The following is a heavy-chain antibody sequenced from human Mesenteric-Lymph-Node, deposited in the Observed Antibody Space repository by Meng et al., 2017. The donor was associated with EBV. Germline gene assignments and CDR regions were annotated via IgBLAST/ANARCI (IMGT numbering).Heavy chain of an antibody. V-gene: IGHV3-11*01. CDR2: ISNIGTTK. D-gene: IGHD7-27*01. CDR3: AAGNWEAFDY. Sequence: QVQLVEAGGGLVQPGGPLSLACAASGFTFSDFYINWICQAPGKGLEWVSSISNIGTTKDYADSVRGRFTISRDSAGSSLYLQMNSLRAEDTAVYYCAAGNWEAFDYWGQGTLVTVSS. CDR1: GFTFSDFY. J-gene: IGHJ4*02.